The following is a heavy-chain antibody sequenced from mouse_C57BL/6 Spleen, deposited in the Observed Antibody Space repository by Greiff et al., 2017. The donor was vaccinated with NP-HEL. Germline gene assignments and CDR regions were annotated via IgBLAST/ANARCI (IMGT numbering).Heavy chain of an antibody. V-gene: IGHV1-64*01. D-gene: IGHD4-1*01. CDR1: GYTFTSYW. Sequence: QVHVKQPGAELVKPGASVKLSCKASGYTFTSYWMHWVKQRPGHGLEWIGMIHPNSGSTNYNEKFKSKATLTVDNSSSTAYMQLSSLTSEDSAVYYCARELGQADYWGQGTTLTVSS. J-gene: IGHJ2*01. CDR3: ARELGQADY. CDR2: IHPNSGST.